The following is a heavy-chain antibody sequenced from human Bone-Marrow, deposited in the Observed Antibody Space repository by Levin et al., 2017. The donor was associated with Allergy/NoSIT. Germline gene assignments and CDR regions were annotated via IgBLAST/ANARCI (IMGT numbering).Heavy chain of an antibody. D-gene: IGHD5-18*01. CDR3: ARDRGASTYGYTFDY. CDR1: GYTFTGHY. Sequence: PEASVKVSCKASGYTFTGHYLHWVRQAPGQGLEWMGWINPNNDDSKFPQKFQGRVTMTRDTSISTAYLELSRLSSDDTAVYYCARDRGASTYGYTFDYWGQGTLVTVSS. CDR2: INPNNDDS. V-gene: IGHV1-2*02. J-gene: IGHJ4*02.